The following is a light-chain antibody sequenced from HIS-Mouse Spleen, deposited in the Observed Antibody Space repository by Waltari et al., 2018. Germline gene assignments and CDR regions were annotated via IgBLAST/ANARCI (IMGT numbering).Light chain of an antibody. V-gene: IGLV2-14*03. CDR3: SSYTSSSTEV. CDR2: DVS. CDR1: SSHVGGYNY. J-gene: IGLJ2*01. Sequence: QSALTQPASVSGSPGQSITISCTGTSSHVGGYNYVSWYQQHPGKAPNLTIYDVSNRPSGVSNRFSGSKSGNTASLTISGLQAEDEADYYCSSYTSSSTEVFGGGTKLTVL.